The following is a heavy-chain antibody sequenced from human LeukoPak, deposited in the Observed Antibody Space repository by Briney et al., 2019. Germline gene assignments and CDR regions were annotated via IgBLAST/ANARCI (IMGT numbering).Heavy chain of an antibody. Sequence: GGSLRLSCAASGFTFSSYAMHWVRQAPGKGLEWVAVISYDGSNKYYADSVKGRFTISRDNSKNTLYLQMNSLRAEDTAVYYCARVYYCSGGSCYLPPLDYWGQGTLVTVSS. V-gene: IGHV3-30*04. CDR2: ISYDGSNK. CDR3: ARVYYCSGGSCYLPPLDY. D-gene: IGHD2-15*01. CDR1: GFTFSSYA. J-gene: IGHJ4*02.